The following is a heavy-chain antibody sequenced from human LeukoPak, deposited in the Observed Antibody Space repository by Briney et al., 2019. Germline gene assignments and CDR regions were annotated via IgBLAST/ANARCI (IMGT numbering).Heavy chain of an antibody. CDR2: IIPILGTP. Sequence: SVKVSCKASGGTFSSDVISWVRQVPGQGLEWMGGIIPILGTPNHARKFQGRLTITADGSTTTAYMELSSLRSEDTAIYYCARGGTNDFWKDSWGQGTLVTVSS. V-gene: IGHV1-69*13. J-gene: IGHJ4*02. CDR1: GGTFSSDV. D-gene: IGHD3-3*01. CDR3: ARGGTNDFWKDS.